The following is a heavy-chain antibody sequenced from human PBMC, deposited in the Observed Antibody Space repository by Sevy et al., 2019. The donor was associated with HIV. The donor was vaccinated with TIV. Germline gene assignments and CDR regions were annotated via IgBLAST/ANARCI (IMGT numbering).Heavy chain of an antibody. D-gene: IGHD3-22*01. J-gene: IGHJ4*02. CDR2: ISGTGGSGDKT. V-gene: IGHV3-23*01. CDR1: GFTFRNYA. CDR3: ARKYDSSGYFDY. Sequence: GGSLRLSCAASGFTFRNYAMNWVRQAPGKGLEWVSGISGTGGSGDKTNYDDSVKGRFTISRDDSKNSLYLQLNTLRAEDTAIYYCARKYDSSGYFDYWGQGTLVTVSS.